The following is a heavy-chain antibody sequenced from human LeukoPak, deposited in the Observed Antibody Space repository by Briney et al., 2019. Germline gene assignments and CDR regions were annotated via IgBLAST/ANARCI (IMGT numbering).Heavy chain of an antibody. CDR3: ARGEQQLGIYYFDY. CDR1: GGSFSGYY. D-gene: IGHD6-13*01. V-gene: IGHV4-34*01. CDR2: INHSGST. J-gene: IGHJ4*02. Sequence: SETLSLTCAVYGGSFSGYYWSWIRQPPGKGLEWIGEINHSGSTNYNPSLKSRVTISVDTSKNQFSLKLSSVTAADTAVYYCARGEQQLGIYYFDYWGQGTLVTVSS.